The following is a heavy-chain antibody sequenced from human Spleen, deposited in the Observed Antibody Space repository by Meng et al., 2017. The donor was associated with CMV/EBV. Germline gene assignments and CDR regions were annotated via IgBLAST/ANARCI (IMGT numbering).Heavy chain of an antibody. CDR3: ARDPVDTSFDY. Sequence: QVQVQQWGAGLLKPSETLSLTCAVYGGSFSGYYWSWIRQPPGKGLEWIGEINHSGSTNYNPSLKSRVTMSVDTSKNQFSLKLSSVTAADTAVYYCARDPVDTSFDYWGQGTLVTVSS. J-gene: IGHJ4*02. V-gene: IGHV4-34*01. CDR1: GGSFSGYY. CDR2: INHSGST. D-gene: IGHD5-18*01.